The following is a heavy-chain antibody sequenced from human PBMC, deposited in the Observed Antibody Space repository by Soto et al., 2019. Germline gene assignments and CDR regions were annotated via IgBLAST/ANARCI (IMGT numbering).Heavy chain of an antibody. J-gene: IGHJ4*02. D-gene: IGHD5-12*01. CDR3: AKVQMGDMATTLDY. CDR1: GFTFSSYG. V-gene: IGHV3-30*18. CDR2: ISYDGSNK. Sequence: QVQLVESGGGVVQPGRSLRLSCAASGFTFSSYGMHWVRQAPGKGLEWVAVISYDGSNKYYADSVKGRFTISRDNSKNTLYLQMNSLRAEDTAVYYCAKVQMGDMATTLDYWGQGTLVTVSS.